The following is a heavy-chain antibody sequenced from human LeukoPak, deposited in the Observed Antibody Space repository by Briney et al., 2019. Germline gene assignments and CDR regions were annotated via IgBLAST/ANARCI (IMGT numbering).Heavy chain of an antibody. J-gene: IGHJ3*02. CDR1: GFTFSSYA. V-gene: IGHV3-30*04. D-gene: IGHD5-12*01. CDR3: ARDRYSGYDAFDI. Sequence: PGGSLRLSCAASGFTFSSYAMHWVRQAPGKGLEWVAVISYDGSNKYYADSVKGRFTISRDNSKNTLYLQMNSLRAEDTAVYYCARDRYSGYDAFDIWGQGTMVTVSS. CDR2: ISYDGSNK.